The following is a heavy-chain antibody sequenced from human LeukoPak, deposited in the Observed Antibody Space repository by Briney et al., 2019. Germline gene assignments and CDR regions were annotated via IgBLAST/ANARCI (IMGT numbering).Heavy chain of an antibody. CDR2: ISSSSSYI. CDR3: ARDQQLRYFDWLSPDAFNI. J-gene: IGHJ3*02. Sequence: GGSLRLSCAASGFTFGNYTMNWVRQAPGKGLEWVSSISSSSSYIYYADSVKGRFTISRDNAKNSLYLQMNSLRAEDTAVYYCARDQQLRYFDWLSPDAFNIWGQGTMVTVSS. D-gene: IGHD3-9*01. V-gene: IGHV3-21*01. CDR1: GFTFGNYT.